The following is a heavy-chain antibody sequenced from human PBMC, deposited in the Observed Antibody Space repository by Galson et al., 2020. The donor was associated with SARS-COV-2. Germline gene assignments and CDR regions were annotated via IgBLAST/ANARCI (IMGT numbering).Heavy chain of an antibody. D-gene: IGHD3-22*01. CDR2: ISGYGSTI. CDR3: AKTSYYFDSSGYPLEH. V-gene: IGHV3-23*01. J-gene: IGHJ1*01. Sequence: GESLKISCAASGFTFTTYAMTWVRQAPGKGLEWVSLISGYGSTIYYADSMKGRFTISRDNSKNMLYLQMNNLRAEDTALYYCAKTSYYFDSSGYPLEHWGQGTLVTVSS. CDR1: GFTFTTYA.